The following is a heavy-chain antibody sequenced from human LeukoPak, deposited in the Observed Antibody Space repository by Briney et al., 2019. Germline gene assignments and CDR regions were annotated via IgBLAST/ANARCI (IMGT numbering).Heavy chain of an antibody. Sequence: ASLKVSCKASGYTFTSYDINWVRQATGQGLEWMGWMNHNSGNTGYAQKFQGRVTMTRNTSISTAYMELSSLRSEDTAVYYCARGSALGIVVVPAAHGWGQGTLVTVSS. CDR2: MNHNSGNT. CDR3: ARGSALGIVVVPAAHG. J-gene: IGHJ4*02. V-gene: IGHV1-8*02. D-gene: IGHD2-2*03. CDR1: GYTFTSYD.